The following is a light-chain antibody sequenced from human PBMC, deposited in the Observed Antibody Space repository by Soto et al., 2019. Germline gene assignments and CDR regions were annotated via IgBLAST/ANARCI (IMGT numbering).Light chain of an antibody. CDR1: QSVSNDF. Sequence: EIVLTQSPGILSLSPGERATLSCRASQSVSNDFLAWYQQKPGQAPGLLIYGASTRATAIPARFSGSGSGTDFTLTVSSLQPEDFAVYYCQHDYNLLTFGGGTKVDI. V-gene: IGKV3D-7*01. CDR3: QHDYNLLT. CDR2: GAS. J-gene: IGKJ4*01.